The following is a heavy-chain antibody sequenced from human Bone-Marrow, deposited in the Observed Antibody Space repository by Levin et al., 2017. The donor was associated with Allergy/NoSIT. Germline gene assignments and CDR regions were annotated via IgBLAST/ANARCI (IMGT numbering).Heavy chain of an antibody. CDR1: GFTFSNAW. D-gene: IGHD4-23*01. CDR2: IKSKTDGGTS. J-gene: IGHJ4*02. CDR3: TTKPPMVVRELFDY. Sequence: GGSLRLSCAASGFTFSNAWMSWVRQAPGKGLEWVGRIKSKTDGGTSDYAAPVKGRFTISRDDSKNTLYLQMNSLKTEDTAVYYCTTKPPMVVRELFDYWGQGTLVTVSS. V-gene: IGHV3-15*01.